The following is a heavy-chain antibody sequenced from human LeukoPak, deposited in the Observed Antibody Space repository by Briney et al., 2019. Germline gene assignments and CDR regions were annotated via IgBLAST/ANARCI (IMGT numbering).Heavy chain of an antibody. V-gene: IGHV3-74*01. J-gene: IGHJ3*02. D-gene: IGHD2-2*01. CDR3: ARTGYCSSTSCYADAFDI. CDR2: INSEGSRT. CDR1: GFTFSTYW. Sequence: GGSLRLSCAASGFTFSTYWMYWVRQAPGKGLVWVSRINSEGSRTSYADSVKGRVTISRDNAKNSLYLQMNSLRAEDTAVYYCARTGYCSSTSCYADAFDIWGQGTMVTVSS.